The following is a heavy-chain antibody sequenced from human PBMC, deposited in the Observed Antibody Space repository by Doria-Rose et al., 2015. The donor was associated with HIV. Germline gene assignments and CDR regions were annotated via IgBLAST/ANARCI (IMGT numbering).Heavy chain of an antibody. V-gene: IGHV1-46*01. CDR2: INPRGGST. CDR1: GYTFTNNY. Sequence: QVQLVQSGAEVKKSGASAKISCKASGYTFTNNYMHWVRQAPGQGLEWMGIINPRGGSTSYAQKFQGRVTMTRDTSTSTVYMELRSLRSEDTAMYYCAREAGTADWFDPWGQGTLVIVSS. D-gene: IGHD2-21*02. CDR3: AREAGTADWFDP. J-gene: IGHJ5*02.